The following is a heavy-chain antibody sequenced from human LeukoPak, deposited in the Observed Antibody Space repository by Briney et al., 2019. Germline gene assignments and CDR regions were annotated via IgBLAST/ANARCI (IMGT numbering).Heavy chain of an antibody. CDR1: GYTFTSYD. Sequence: ASVKVSCKASGYTFTSYDISWVRQATGQGLEWMGWMNPNSGNTGYAQKFQGRVTIIRNTSISTAYMELSSLRSEDTAVYYCARDGYDSSGYYGYYYYYMDVWGKGTTVTVSS. CDR3: ARDGYDSSGYYGYYYYYMDV. J-gene: IGHJ6*03. V-gene: IGHV1-8*03. D-gene: IGHD3-22*01. CDR2: MNPNSGNT.